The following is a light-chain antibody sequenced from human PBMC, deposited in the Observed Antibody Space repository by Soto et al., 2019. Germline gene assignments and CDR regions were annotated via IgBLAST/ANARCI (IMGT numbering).Light chain of an antibody. J-gene: IGKJ1*01. Sequence: AIRMTQSPSSFSASTGDRFTITCRASQGISSYLAWYQQKPGKAPKLLIYAASTLQSGVPSRFSGSGSGTDFTLTISCLQSEDFATYYCQQYYSYPRTFGQGTKVDI. V-gene: IGKV1-8*01. CDR3: QQYYSYPRT. CDR1: QGISSY. CDR2: AAS.